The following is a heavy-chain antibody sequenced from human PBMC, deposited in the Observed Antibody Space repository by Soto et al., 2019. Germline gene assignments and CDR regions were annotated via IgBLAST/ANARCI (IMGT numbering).Heavy chain of an antibody. V-gene: IGHV3-23*01. Sequence: LRLSCAASGFTFNTHAMSWVREAPGKGLEWVSFIIGNSGTTYYADSVKGRFTISRDNSKNTLYLQMSRLGAEDTAAYYCAKGSTYSFYFDHWGQGTLVTVSS. CDR1: GFTFNTHA. CDR2: IIGNSGTT. J-gene: IGHJ4*01. D-gene: IGHD5-18*01. CDR3: AKGSTYSFYFDH.